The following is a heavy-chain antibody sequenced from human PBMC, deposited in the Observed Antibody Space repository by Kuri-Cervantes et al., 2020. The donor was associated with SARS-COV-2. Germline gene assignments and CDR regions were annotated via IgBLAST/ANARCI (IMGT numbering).Heavy chain of an antibody. CDR3: AKSPIVVVPAAIAY. V-gene: IGHV3-15*01. D-gene: IGHD2-2*01. J-gene: IGHJ4*02. CDR2: IKSKTDGGTT. Sequence: ETLSLTCAASGFTFSNAWMSWVRQAPGKGLEWVGRIKSKTDGGTTDYAAPVKGRFTISRDDSKNTLYLQMNSLKTEDTAVYYCAKSPIVVVPAAIAYWGQGTLVTVSS. CDR1: GFTFSNAW.